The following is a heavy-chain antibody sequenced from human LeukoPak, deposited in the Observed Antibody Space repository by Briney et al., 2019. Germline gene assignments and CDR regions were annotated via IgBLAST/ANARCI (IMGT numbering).Heavy chain of an antibody. V-gene: IGHV3-20*04. D-gene: IGHD5-12*01. CDR2: IHWNGGST. Sequence: PGGSLRLSCAASGFTFDDYGMSWVRQAPGKGLEWVSGIHWNGGSTTYADSVKGRFTISRDNAKNSLYLHMNSLRAEDTALYYCARAFSGYEHGFVYWGQGTLVTVSS. J-gene: IGHJ4*02. CDR3: ARAFSGYEHGFVY. CDR1: GFTFDDYG.